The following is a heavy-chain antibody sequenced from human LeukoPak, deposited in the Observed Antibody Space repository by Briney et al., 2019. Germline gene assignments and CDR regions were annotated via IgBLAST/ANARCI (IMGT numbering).Heavy chain of an antibody. V-gene: IGHV3-48*03. CDR3: ARDFAGVAGNYYYYAMDV. J-gene: IGHJ6*02. Sequence: GSLRLSCAASGFSFSSYEMNWVRQAPGKGLEWVSYISSSGSTIYYADSVKGRFTISRDNAKNSLYLQMISLRAEDTAVYYCARDFAGVAGNYYYYAMDVWGQGTTVTVSS. D-gene: IGHD6-19*01. CDR1: GFSFSSYE. CDR2: ISSSGSTI.